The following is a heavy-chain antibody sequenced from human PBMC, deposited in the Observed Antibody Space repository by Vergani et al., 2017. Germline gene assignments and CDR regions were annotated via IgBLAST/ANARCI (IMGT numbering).Heavy chain of an antibody. CDR2: IKQDGSEK. CDR1: GFTFSSYW. D-gene: IGHD3-3*01. CDR3: ATGGVRFLEGLLHYY. J-gene: IGHJ4*02. Sequence: EVQLVESGGGLVQPGGSLRLSCAASGFTFSSYWMSWVRQAPGKGLEWVANIKQDGSEKYYVDSVKGRFTISRDNAKNSLYLQMNSLRAEDTAVYYCATGGVRFLEGLLHYYWGPGTLVNGSS. V-gene: IGHV3-7*01.